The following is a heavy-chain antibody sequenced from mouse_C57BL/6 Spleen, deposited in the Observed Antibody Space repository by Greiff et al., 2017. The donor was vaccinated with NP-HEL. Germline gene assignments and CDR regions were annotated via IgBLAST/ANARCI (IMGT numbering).Heavy chain of an antibody. D-gene: IGHD2-14*01. CDR2: IHPNSGST. J-gene: IGHJ3*01. V-gene: IGHV1-64*01. CDR3: AAINRGFAY. Sequence: QVQLQQPGAELVKPGASVKLSCKASGYTFTSYWMHWVKQRPGQGLEWIGMIHPNSGSTNYNEKFKSKATLTLDKSSSTAYMQLSSLTSEDSAVYYCAAINRGFAYWGQGTLVTVSA. CDR1: GYTFTSYW.